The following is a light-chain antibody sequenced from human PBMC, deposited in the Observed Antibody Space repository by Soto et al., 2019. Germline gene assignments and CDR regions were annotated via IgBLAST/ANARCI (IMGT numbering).Light chain of an antibody. CDR3: QTWGTGPLWV. CDR1: DIGIKR. CDR2: DGS. V-gene: IGLV3-21*02. J-gene: IGLJ3*02. Sequence: SYELTQPPSVSVAPGQTAIITCGGDDIGIKRVHWYLQKPGQAPVLVVFDGSDRPSGIPERFSGSNSGAERYLTISSLQSEDEADYYCQTWGTGPLWVFGGGTKLTVL.